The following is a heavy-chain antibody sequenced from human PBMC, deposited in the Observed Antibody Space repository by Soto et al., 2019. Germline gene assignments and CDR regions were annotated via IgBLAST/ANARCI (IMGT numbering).Heavy chain of an antibody. CDR1: GGSISNNY. Sequence: SETLSLTCTVSGGSISNNYWSWIRQPAGKGLEWIGRVYTSGSTNYNPSLKSRVTMSVDTSKNQFSLKLSSVTAADTAVYYCARGSSGYYYLFDYWGQGTLVTVSS. CDR2: VYTSGST. CDR3: ARGSSGYYYLFDY. D-gene: IGHD3-22*01. J-gene: IGHJ4*02. V-gene: IGHV4-4*07.